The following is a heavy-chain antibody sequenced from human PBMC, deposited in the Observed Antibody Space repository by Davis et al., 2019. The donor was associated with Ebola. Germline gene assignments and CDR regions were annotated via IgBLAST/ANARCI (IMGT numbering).Heavy chain of an antibody. V-gene: IGHV3-21*01. CDR1: GFTVSSNF. D-gene: IGHD3-3*01. J-gene: IGHJ6*02. CDR3: ARESITIFGVVIIPYGMDV. Sequence: GESLKISCAASGFTVSSNFMNWVRQAPGKGLQWVSSISSSGTYIYYADSVKGRFTISRDNAKNSLYLQMNSLRAEDTAVYYCARESITIFGVVIIPYGMDVWGQGTTVTVSS. CDR2: ISSSGTYI.